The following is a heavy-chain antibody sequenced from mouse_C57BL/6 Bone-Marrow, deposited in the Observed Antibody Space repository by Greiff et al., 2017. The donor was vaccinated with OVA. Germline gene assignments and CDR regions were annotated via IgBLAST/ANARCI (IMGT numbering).Heavy chain of an antibody. J-gene: IGHJ4*01. V-gene: IGHV3-6*01. CDR2: ISYDGSN. CDR3: ARDRGLYDGYLYYAMDY. D-gene: IGHD2-3*01. Sequence: VQLKESGPGLVKPSQSLTLTCSVTGYSITSGYYWNWIRQFPGNKLEWMGYISYDGSNNYNPSLKNRISITRDTSKNQFFLKLNSVTTEDTATYYCARDRGLYDGYLYYAMDYWGQGTSVTVSS. CDR1: GYSITSGYY.